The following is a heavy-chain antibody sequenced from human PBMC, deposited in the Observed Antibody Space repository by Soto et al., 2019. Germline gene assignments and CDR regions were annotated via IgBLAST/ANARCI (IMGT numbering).Heavy chain of an antibody. J-gene: IGHJ4*02. D-gene: IGHD1-7*01. CDR1: GGSVSSGSYY. V-gene: IGHV4-61*01. Sequence: SETLSLTCTVSGGSVSSGSYYWSWIRQPPGKGLEWIGYIYYSGSTNYNPSLKSRVTISVDTSKNQFSLKLNSVTAADTAVYYCARTGWNYPLAYWGQGTLVTVSS. CDR2: IYYSGST. CDR3: ARTGWNYPLAY.